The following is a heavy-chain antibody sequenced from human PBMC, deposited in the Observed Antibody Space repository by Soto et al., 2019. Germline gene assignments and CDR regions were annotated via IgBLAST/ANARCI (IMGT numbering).Heavy chain of an antibody. J-gene: IGHJ6*02. CDR2: IYYSGST. D-gene: IGHD6-13*01. CDR3: ASGGRKWGSSWDYYYYGMDV. CDR1: GGSISSGDYY. Sequence: QVQLQESGPGLVKPSQTLSLTCTVSGGSISSGDYYWSWIRQPPGKGLEWIGYIYYSGSTYYNPSLKSRVTLSVDTSKNQFSLKLSSVTAADPAVYYCASGGRKWGSSWDYYYYGMDVWGQGTTVTVSS. V-gene: IGHV4-30-4*01.